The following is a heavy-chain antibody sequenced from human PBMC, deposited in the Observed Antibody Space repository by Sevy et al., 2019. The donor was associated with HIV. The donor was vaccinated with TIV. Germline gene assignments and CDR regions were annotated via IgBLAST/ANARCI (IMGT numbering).Heavy chain of an antibody. CDR1: GFTFSSYW. CDR3: ARALGYCSGGSCYLPGGWFDP. D-gene: IGHD2-15*01. Sequence: GGSLRLSCAASGFTFSSYWMSWVRQAPGKVQEWVANMKQDGSEKYYVDSVKGRFTISRDNAKNSLYLQMNSLRAEDKAVYYCARALGYCSGGSCYLPGGWFDPWGQGTLVTVSS. V-gene: IGHV3-7*03. J-gene: IGHJ5*02. CDR2: MKQDGSEK.